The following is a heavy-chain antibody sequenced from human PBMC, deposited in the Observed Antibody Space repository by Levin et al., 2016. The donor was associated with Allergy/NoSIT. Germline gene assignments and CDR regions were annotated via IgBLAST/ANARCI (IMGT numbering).Heavy chain of an antibody. CDR3: ARSLDGYNYNYFDS. V-gene: IGHV4-59*01. J-gene: IGHJ4*02. D-gene: IGHD5-24*01. Sequence: WIRQPPGKGLEWIGYIYYSGSTNYNSSLKSRVTMSVDTSKNQFSLKLNSVTAADTAIYYCARSLDGYNYNYFDSWGQGTLVTVSS. CDR2: IYYSGST.